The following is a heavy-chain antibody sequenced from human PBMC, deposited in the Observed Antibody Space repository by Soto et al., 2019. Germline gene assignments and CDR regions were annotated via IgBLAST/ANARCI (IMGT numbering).Heavy chain of an antibody. CDR3: TRDFQGPLDYGMDV. CDR1: GFTFSSYS. J-gene: IGHJ6*02. V-gene: IGHV3-48*01. CDR2: ISSSSSTI. D-gene: IGHD1-1*01. Sequence: AGGSLRLSCAASGFTFSSYSMNWVRQAPGKGLEWVSYISSSSSTIYYADSVKGRFTISRDNAKNSLYLQMNSLRAEDTAVYYCTRDFQGPLDYGMDVWGQGTTVTVSS.